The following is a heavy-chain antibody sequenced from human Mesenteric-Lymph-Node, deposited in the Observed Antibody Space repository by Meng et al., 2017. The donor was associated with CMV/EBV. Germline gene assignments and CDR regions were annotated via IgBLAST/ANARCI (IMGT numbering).Heavy chain of an antibody. CDR3: AKDTDPYYYDSSGYYFDY. CDR2: ISWDGGST. Sequence: GESLKISCAASGFPFSSYEINWVRQAPGKGLEWVSLISWDGGSTYYADSVKGRFTISRDNSKNSLYLQMNSLRTEDTALYYCAKDTDPYYYDSSGYYFDYWGQGTLVTVSS. J-gene: IGHJ4*02. D-gene: IGHD3-22*01. V-gene: IGHV3-43*02. CDR1: GFPFSSYE.